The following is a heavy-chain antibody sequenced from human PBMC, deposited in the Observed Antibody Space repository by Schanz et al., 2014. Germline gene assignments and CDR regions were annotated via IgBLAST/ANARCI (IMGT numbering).Heavy chain of an antibody. Sequence: QVQLVESGGCLVQPWRSLRLSCAASGFTFSRSGMHWVRQAPGKGLEWVAIIWFDGSNKYYADSVKGRFTISRDNSKNTLFLQMNSLRAEDTAVYYCAKDYRTGAIDYWGQGTLVTVSS. CDR1: GFTFSRSG. CDR2: IWFDGSNK. J-gene: IGHJ4*02. V-gene: IGHV3-33*06. D-gene: IGHD7-27*01. CDR3: AKDYRTGAIDY.